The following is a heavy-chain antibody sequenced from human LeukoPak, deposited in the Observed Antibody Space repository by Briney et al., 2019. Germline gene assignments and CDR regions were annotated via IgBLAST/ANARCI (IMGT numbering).Heavy chain of an antibody. CDR3: AKWITGSGSAFDY. CDR2: ISTSGTDT. Sequence: GGSLRLSCAVSGFSFSSHAVTWVRQAPGKGLEWVSAISTSGTDTYYGDSVKGRFIISRDNSKNTLYLQVSSLRAEDTALYYCAKWITGSGSAFDYWGPGTLVTVSS. J-gene: IGHJ4*02. CDR1: GFSFSSHA. D-gene: IGHD3-10*01. V-gene: IGHV3-23*01.